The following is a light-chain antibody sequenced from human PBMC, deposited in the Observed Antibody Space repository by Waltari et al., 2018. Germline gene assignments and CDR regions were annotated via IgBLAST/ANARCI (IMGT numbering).Light chain of an antibody. CDR1: QSVGRT. V-gene: IGKV3-20*01. J-gene: IGKJ1*01. CDR2: GAS. CDR3: QHYVRLPVT. Sequence: EIVLPQSPGTLSLSPGERATLACRTSQSVGRTLAWYQQKPGQAPRLLIYGASIRATGIPDRFSGSGSGTDFSLTISRLEPEDFAGYYWQHYVRLPVTCGQGTKVEIK.